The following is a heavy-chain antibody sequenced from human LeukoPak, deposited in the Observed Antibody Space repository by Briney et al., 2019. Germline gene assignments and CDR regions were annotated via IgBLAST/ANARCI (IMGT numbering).Heavy chain of an antibody. D-gene: IGHD3-10*01. J-gene: IGHJ4*02. Sequence: RASVKVSCKVYGYTLTELSMHWVRQAPGKGLEWMGGFDPEDGETIYAQKFQGRVTMTEDTSTDTAYMELSSLRSEDTAVYYCATGGQVRGVITGFDYWGQGTLVTVSS. V-gene: IGHV1-24*01. CDR3: ATGGQVRGVITGFDY. CDR2: FDPEDGET. CDR1: GYTLTELS.